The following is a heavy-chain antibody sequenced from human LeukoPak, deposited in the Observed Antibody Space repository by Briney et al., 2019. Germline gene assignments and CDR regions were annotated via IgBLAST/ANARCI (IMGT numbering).Heavy chain of an antibody. CDR1: GFTFSSYG. CDR2: IRYDGSNK. J-gene: IGHJ4*02. D-gene: IGHD4-17*01. CDR3: ARHDYGDYGGFGVDY. V-gene: IGHV3-33*08. Sequence: HPGRSLRLSCAASGFTFSSYGMHRVRQAPGKGLEWVAFIRYDGSNKYYADSVKGRFTISRDNSKNTLYLQMNSLRAEDTAVYYCARHDYGDYGGFGVDYWGQGTLVTVSS.